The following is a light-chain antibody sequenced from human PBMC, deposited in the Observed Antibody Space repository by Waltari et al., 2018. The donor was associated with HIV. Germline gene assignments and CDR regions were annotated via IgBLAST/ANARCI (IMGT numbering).Light chain of an antibody. CDR1: RHHIDFYNF. J-gene: IGLJ3*02. CDR3: SSFASQGTLV. CDR2: AVS. Sequence: QSPLSQPASVSGSPGQSITIPCTGVRHHIDFYNFVSWYQQHPGKAPRLILYAVSGRPSGVSCRFSWSKSGVTASLTISGLQAEDEATYFCSSFASQGTLVFGGGTKLTVL. V-gene: IGLV2-14*01.